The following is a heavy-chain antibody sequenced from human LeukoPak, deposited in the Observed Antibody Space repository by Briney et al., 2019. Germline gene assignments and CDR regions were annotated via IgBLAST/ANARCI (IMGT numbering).Heavy chain of an antibody. V-gene: IGHV3-48*03. CDR1: GFTFSNYE. D-gene: IGHD5-18*01. CDR3: ARVRSGYSHENYFDY. CDR2: ISGSGSTI. J-gene: IGHJ4*02. Sequence: PGGSLRLSCAASGFTFSNYEMNWVRQAPGKGLEWVSYISGSGSTIYYADSVKGRFTISRDNAKDSLYLQMNSLRAEDTAVYYCARVRSGYSHENYFDYWGQGTLVPVSS.